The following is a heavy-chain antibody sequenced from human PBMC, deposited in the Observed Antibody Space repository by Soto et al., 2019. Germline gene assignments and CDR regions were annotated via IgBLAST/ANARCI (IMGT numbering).Heavy chain of an antibody. CDR2: ISSSSSTI. Sequence: PGGSLRLSCAASGFTFSSYSMNWVRQAPGKGLEWVSYISSSSSTIYYADSAKGRFTISRDNAKNSLYLQMNSLRDEDTAVYYCARDLGKRWLQPYDAFDIWGQGTMVTVSS. J-gene: IGHJ3*02. CDR3: ARDLGKRWLQPYDAFDI. V-gene: IGHV3-48*02. D-gene: IGHD5-12*01. CDR1: GFTFSSYS.